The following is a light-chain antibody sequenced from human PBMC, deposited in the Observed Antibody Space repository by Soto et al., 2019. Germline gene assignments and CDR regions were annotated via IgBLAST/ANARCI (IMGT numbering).Light chain of an antibody. J-gene: IGLJ2*01. CDR1: ALPKQY. V-gene: IGLV3-25*03. Sequence: SYELTQPPSVSVSPGQTARITCSGDALPKQYAYWYQQKPGQAPVLVIYKDSERPSGIPERFSGSSSGTTVTLTISGVQAVDEADYYCQSADSSDPGVVFGGGTKLTVL. CDR2: KDS. CDR3: QSADSSDPGVV.